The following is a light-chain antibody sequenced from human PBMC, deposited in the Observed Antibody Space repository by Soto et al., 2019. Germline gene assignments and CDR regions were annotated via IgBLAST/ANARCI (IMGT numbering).Light chain of an antibody. CDR3: QQYNNWPFS. CDR2: GAS. V-gene: IGKV3-15*01. J-gene: IGKJ5*01. CDR1: QSVSSN. Sequence: EIVMTQSPATLSVSPGERATLSCRASQSVSSNLAWYQQNPGQAPRLLIYGASTRATGIPARFSGTGSETDFTLTISGLQSEDSAVYFCQQYNNWPFSFGQGTRLEIK.